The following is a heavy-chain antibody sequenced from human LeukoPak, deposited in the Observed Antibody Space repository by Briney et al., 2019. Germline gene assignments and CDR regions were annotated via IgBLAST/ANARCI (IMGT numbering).Heavy chain of an antibody. CDR1: GFTFSSYS. J-gene: IGHJ4*02. Sequence: GGSLRLSCAASGFTFSSYSMNWVRQAPGKGLEWVSVIYSGGSTYYAASVKGRFTISRDNSRNTLYLQMNSLRAEDTAIYYCARVAFRSSAYISGIDYWGQGTLVTVSS. CDR3: ARVAFRSSAYISGIDY. D-gene: IGHD6-6*01. V-gene: IGHV3-53*01. CDR2: IYSGGST.